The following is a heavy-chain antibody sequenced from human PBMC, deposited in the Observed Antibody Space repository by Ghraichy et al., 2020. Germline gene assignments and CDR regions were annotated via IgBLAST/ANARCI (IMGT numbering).Heavy chain of an antibody. CDR2: IYYSRST. V-gene: IGHV4-39*07. D-gene: IGHD2-15*01. CDR3: ARDRLGGY. CDR1: GGSISSSSYY. Sequence: SETLSLTCTVSGGSISSSSYYWGWIRQPPGKGLEWIGSIYYSRSTYYNPSLKSRVTISVDTSKNQFSLKLSSVTAADTAVYYCARDRLGGYWGQGTLVTVSS. J-gene: IGHJ4*02.